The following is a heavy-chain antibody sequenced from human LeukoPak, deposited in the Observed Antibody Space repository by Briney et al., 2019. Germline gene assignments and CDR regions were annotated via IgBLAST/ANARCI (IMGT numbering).Heavy chain of an antibody. CDR2: ISYDGSNK. J-gene: IGHJ6*02. D-gene: IGHD3-9*01. CDR1: GFTFSSYG. CDR3: ARGGVTYYDILTGSAGLPDLYGMDV. V-gene: IGHV3-30*03. Sequence: GGSLRLSCAASGFTFSSYGMHWVRQAPGKGLEWVAVISYDGSNKYYADSVKGRFTISRDNSKNTLYLQMNSLRAEDTAVYYCARGGVTYYDILTGSAGLPDLYGMDVWGQGTTVTVSS.